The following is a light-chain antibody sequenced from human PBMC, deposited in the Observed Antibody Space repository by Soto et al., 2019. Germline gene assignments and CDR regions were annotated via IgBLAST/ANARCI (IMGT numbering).Light chain of an antibody. J-gene: IGLJ3*02. CDR2: AND. V-gene: IGLV1-44*01. CDR1: TSNIGKYS. CDR3: SSCEDSINGHYV. Sequence: QSVLTQPPSTSGAPGQTVTISCTGSTSNIGKYSVTWYQQHPGTAPNVIMFANDERPSGVPDRISGSKSATSASLAIGGLQSEDEAVYYCSSCEDSINGHYVFGRGTKLTVL.